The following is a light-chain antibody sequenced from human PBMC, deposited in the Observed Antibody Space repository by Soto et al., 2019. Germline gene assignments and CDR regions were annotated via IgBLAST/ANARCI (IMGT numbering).Light chain of an antibody. V-gene: IGKV1-39*01. CDR2: SAS. CDR1: QNIRTY. J-gene: IGKJ2*01. Sequence: DIQMTQSPYSLSASVGDSVTITCRASQNIRTYLNWYQQKPGRAPKLLIHSASALPSGVPSRFSCSGSGTQFTLTMSSVQPEDFATSYCQQRHSTPYTFGQGTKVEIK. CDR3: QQRHSTPYT.